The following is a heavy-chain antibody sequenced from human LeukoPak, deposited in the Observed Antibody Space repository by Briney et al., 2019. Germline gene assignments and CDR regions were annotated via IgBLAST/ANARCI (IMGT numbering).Heavy chain of an antibody. CDR3: AKDRQDVVVTAIRFDS. CDR2: ISGSGAET. Sequence: GGSLRLSCTASVFTFSSYAMTWGREAPGKGVGWVSSISGSGAETYYADSVKDRITISRDNSKNTLYLQLDSLRAGDTALYYCAKDRQDVVVTAIRFDSWGQGTLVSVSS. J-gene: IGHJ4*02. V-gene: IGHV3-23*01. CDR1: VFTFSSYA. D-gene: IGHD2-21*02.